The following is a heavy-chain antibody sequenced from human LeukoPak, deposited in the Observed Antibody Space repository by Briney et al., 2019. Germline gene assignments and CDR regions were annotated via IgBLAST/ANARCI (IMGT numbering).Heavy chain of an antibody. J-gene: IGHJ4*02. CDR3: ARESFAARWD. CDR1: RFTFSIYS. D-gene: IGHD6-6*01. CDR2: ISSSGSYI. V-gene: IGHV3-21*01. Sequence: GGSLRLSCAASRFTFSIYSMNWVRQAPGKGLEWVSSISSSGSYIYYADSVKGRFTISRDNAKNSLYLQMNCLRAEDTAVYYCARESFAARWDWGQGTLVTVSS.